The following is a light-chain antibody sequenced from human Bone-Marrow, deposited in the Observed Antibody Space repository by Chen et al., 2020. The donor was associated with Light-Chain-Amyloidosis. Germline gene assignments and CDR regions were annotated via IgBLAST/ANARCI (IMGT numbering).Light chain of an antibody. V-gene: IGLV2-14*01. Sequence: QSALTQPASVSGSPGQSITISCTGTSSDVGGDNHVSWYQQHPDKAPKLMIYEVTNRPSWVPARFSGSKSANTASLTISGLQPEDEADYFCSSYTITNTLVFGSGTRVTVL. J-gene: IGLJ1*01. CDR3: SSYTITNTLV. CDR1: SSDVGGDNH. CDR2: EVT.